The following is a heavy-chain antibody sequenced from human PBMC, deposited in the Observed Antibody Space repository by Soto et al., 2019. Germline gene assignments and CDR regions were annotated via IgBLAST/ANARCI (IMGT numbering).Heavy chain of an antibody. CDR3: AKTYGSGSYYNEPFDY. D-gene: IGHD3-10*01. Sequence: GGSLRLSCAASGFTFSSYAMSWVRQAPGKGLEWVSAISGSGGSTYYADSVKGRFTISRDDSKNTLNLQMNSPRAEDTAVYYCAKTYGSGSYYNEPFDYWGQGTLVTVSS. CDR2: ISGSGGST. CDR1: GFTFSSYA. V-gene: IGHV3-23*01. J-gene: IGHJ4*02.